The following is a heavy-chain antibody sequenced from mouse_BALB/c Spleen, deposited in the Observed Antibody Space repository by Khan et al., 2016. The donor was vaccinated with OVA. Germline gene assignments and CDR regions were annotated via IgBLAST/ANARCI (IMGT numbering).Heavy chain of an antibody. Sequence: VQLKESGPGLVKPSQSLSLTCTVTGYSITSDYAWNWIRQFPGNKLEWMGFISYSGSTSYNPSLKSRISITRDTSKNQFFLQLNSVTTEDTATDYCARWDDDAPNYWGQGTTLTVSS. J-gene: IGHJ2*01. V-gene: IGHV3-2*02. CDR2: ISYSGST. CDR3: ARWDDDAPNY. D-gene: IGHD2-4*01. CDR1: GYSITSDYA.